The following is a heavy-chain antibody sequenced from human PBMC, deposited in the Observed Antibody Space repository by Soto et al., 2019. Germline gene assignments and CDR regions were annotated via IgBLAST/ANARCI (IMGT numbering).Heavy chain of an antibody. CDR2: IYYSGST. V-gene: IGHV4-31*03. CDR3: ARRAVVVVAAFGNWFDP. CDR1: GGSISSGGYY. J-gene: IGHJ5*02. Sequence: SETLSLTCTVSGGSISSGGYYWSWIRQHPGKGLEWIGYIYYSGSTYYNPSLKSRVTISVDTSKNQFSLKLSSVTAADTAVYYCARRAVVVVAAFGNWFDPWGQGTLVTVSS. D-gene: IGHD2-15*01.